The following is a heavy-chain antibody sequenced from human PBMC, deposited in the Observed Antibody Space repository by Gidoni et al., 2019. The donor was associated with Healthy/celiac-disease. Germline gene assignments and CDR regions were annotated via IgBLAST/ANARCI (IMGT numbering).Heavy chain of an antibody. D-gene: IGHD2-2*02. CDR1: GFTFSSYA. V-gene: IGHV3-30*04. CDR2: ISYDGSNK. Sequence: QVQLLESVGGVVQPWRSLRLSCAASGFTFSSYATHWVRQAPGKGLEWVAVISYDGSNKYYADSVKGRFTISRDNSKNTLYLQMNSLRAEDTAVYYCARPQYCSSTSCYKYFDYWGQGTLVTVSS. CDR3: ARPQYCSSTSCYKYFDY. J-gene: IGHJ4*02.